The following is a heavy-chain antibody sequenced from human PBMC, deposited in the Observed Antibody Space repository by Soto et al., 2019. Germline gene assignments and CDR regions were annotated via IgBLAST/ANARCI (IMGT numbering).Heavy chain of an antibody. J-gene: IGHJ6*02. CDR2: IIAYNGNT. D-gene: IGHD6-13*01. V-gene: IGHV1-18*04. Sequence: QVQLVQSGAEVKKPGASVKVSCKASGYTFTSYGISWVRQAPGQGLEWMGWIIAYNGNTNYAQKLQGRVTMTTDTSTSTAYMELRSLRSDDTAVYYCAREMEQQLVRWGGMDVWGQGTTVTVSS. CDR3: AREMEQQLVRWGGMDV. CDR1: GYTFTSYG.